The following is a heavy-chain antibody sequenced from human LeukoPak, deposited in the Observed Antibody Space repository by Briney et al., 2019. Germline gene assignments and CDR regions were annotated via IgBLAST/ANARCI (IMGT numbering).Heavy chain of an antibody. Sequence: SETLSLTCTVSGGSISSYYWSWIRQPPGKGLEWIGYIYYSGSTNYNPSLKSRVTISVDTSKNQFSLKLSSVTAADTAVYYCARSYSSGWYVGYYYYGMDVWGQGTTVTVSS. D-gene: IGHD6-19*01. CDR3: ARSYSSGWYVGYYYYGMDV. V-gene: IGHV4-59*12. CDR2: IYYSGST. CDR1: GGSISSYY. J-gene: IGHJ6*02.